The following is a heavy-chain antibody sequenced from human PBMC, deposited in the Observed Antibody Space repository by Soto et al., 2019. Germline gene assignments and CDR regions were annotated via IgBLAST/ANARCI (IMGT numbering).Heavy chain of an antibody. CDR2: IXXGXGXT. V-gene: IGHV1-3*01. J-gene: IGHJ4*02. CDR3: ARVLRYFDWLPYFDY. D-gene: IGHD3-9*01. Sequence: GASVKVSCKASGYTFTSYAMHWVRQAPGQRLEWMXWIXXGXGXTXYXXXXXXRVTITRDTSASTAYMELSSLRSEDTDVYYCARVLRYFDWLPYFDYWGQGTLVTVPQ. CDR1: GYTFTSYA.